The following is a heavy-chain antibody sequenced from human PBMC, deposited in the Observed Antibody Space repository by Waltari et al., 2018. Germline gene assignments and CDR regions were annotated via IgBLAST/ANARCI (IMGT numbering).Heavy chain of an antibody. J-gene: IGHJ6*03. V-gene: IGHV1-8*01. CDR3: ARVGITYYYYYMDV. D-gene: IGHD1-20*01. CDR2: MNPNSGNT. CDR1: GYTFTSYD. Sequence: QVQLVQSGAEVKKPGASVKVSCKASGYTFTSYDINWVRQATGQGLEWMGWMNPNSGNTGYAQKFQGRFTMTRNTSISTAYMELSSLRSEDTAVYYCARVGITYYYYYMDVWGKGTTVTVSS.